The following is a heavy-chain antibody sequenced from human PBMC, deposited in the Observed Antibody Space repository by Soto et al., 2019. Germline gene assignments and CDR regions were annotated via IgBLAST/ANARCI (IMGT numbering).Heavy chain of an antibody. J-gene: IGHJ4*02. Sequence: AGGSLRLSCAASGFIFSSYAMTWVRQAPGKGLEWVSAISGSGESPFYSDSVKGRFTISRDNSKNTMYLQMNSLRVEDTAVYYCAKAHEVTIFGVVPSSPYDCWGQGTLVTVSS. CDR1: GFIFSSYA. D-gene: IGHD3-3*01. CDR3: AKAHEVTIFGVVPSSPYDC. V-gene: IGHV3-23*01. CDR2: ISGSGESP.